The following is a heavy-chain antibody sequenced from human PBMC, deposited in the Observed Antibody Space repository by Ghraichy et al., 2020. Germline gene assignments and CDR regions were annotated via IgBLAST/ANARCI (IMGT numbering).Heavy chain of an antibody. Sequence: SETLSLTCTVSGGSISSYYWSWIRQPPGKGLEWIGYIYYSGSTNYNPSLKSRVTISVDTSKNQFSLKLNSVTAADTAVYYCARVNSGRSPGDWRHDYWGQGTLVTVSS. V-gene: IGHV4-59*01. CDR2: IYYSGST. CDR1: GGSISSYY. D-gene: IGHD3/OR15-3a*01. J-gene: IGHJ4*02. CDR3: ARVNSGRSPGDWRHDY.